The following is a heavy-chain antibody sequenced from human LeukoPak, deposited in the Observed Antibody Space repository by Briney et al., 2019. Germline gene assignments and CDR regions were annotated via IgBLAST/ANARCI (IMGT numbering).Heavy chain of an antibody. V-gene: IGHV3-21*01. J-gene: IGHJ3*02. Sequence: GGSLRLSCAASGFTFSSYAMTWVRQAPGKGLEWVSSISSSSSYIYYADSVKGRFTISRDNAKNSLYLQMNSLRAEDTAVYYCARVHCSSTSCYIPDAFDIWGQGTMVTVSS. CDR3: ARVHCSSTSCYIPDAFDI. D-gene: IGHD2-2*02. CDR1: GFTFSSYA. CDR2: ISSSSSYI.